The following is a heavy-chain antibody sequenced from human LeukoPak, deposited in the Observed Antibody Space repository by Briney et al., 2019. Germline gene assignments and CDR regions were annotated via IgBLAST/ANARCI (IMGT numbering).Heavy chain of an antibody. CDR1: GFTFSSYA. CDR3: AKVLHDYGDYDRVYHYYYYMDV. V-gene: IGHV3-23*01. Sequence: GGSLRLSCAASGFTFSSYAMSWVRQAPGKGLEWVSAISGSGGSTYYADSVKGRFTISRDNSKNTLYLQMNSLRAEDTAVYYCAKVLHDYGDYDRVYHYYYYMDVWGKGTTVTVSS. J-gene: IGHJ6*03. CDR2: ISGSGGST. D-gene: IGHD4-17*01.